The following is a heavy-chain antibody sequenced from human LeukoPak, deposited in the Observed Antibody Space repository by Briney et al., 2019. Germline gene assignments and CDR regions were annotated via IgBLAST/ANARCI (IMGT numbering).Heavy chain of an antibody. CDR2: IKQDGSAK. Sequence: PGRTWRLSWGDPGLTLSSSWMGGGRKGPGKGLEGVANIKQDGSAKSYVDSVKGRFTISRDNAKISLYLQMNSLRAEDTAVYYCASGAYCGGDCYSYYWGQGTLVTVSS. CDR1: GLTLSSSW. V-gene: IGHV3-7*01. D-gene: IGHD2-21*02. CDR3: ASGAYCGGDCYSYY. J-gene: IGHJ4*02.